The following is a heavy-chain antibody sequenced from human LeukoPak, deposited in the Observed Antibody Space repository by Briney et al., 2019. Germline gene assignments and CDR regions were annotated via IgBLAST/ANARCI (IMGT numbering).Heavy chain of an antibody. Sequence: GASVKVSCKASGYTFTSYGISWVRQAPGQGLEWMGGIIPRFGATNFAQKFRDRVTITTDESTTTVYMELSSLRSEDTAVYYCARERDSGTTSFNWFDPWGQGTLVTVSS. CDR1: GYTFTSYG. J-gene: IGHJ5*02. CDR3: ARERDSGTTSFNWFDP. V-gene: IGHV1-69*05. D-gene: IGHD1-1*01. CDR2: IIPRFGAT.